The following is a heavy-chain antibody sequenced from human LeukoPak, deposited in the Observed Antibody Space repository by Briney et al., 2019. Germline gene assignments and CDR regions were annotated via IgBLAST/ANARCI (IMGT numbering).Heavy chain of an antibody. CDR2: IGTAGDT. V-gene: IGHV3-13*01. Sequence: GGSLRLSCAASGFTFSSYDMHWVRQATGKGLKWVSAIGTAGDTYYPGSVKGRFTISRENAKNSLYLQMNSLRAGDTAVYYCARVGQQLGFDYWGQGTLVTVSS. CDR1: GFTFSSYD. J-gene: IGHJ4*02. CDR3: ARVGQQLGFDY. D-gene: IGHD6-13*01.